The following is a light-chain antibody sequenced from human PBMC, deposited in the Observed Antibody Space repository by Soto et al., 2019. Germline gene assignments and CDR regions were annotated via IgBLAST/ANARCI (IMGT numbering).Light chain of an antibody. CDR2: EVS. V-gene: IGLV2-14*01. CDR1: SSDVGGYNY. J-gene: IGLJ1*01. Sequence: VLTQPASVSGSPGQSITISCTGTSSDVGGYNYVSWYQQHPGKAPKLMIYEVSNRPSGVSNRFSGSKSGNTASLTISGLQAEDEADYYCSSYTSSSCYVFGTGTKVTVL. CDR3: SSYTSSSCYV.